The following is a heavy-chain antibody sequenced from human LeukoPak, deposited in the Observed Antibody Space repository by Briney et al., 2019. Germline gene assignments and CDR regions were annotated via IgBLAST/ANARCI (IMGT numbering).Heavy chain of an antibody. Sequence: SVKVSCKASGGTFSSYAISWVRQAPGQGLEWMGRIIPIFGTANYAQKFQGRVTITTDESTSTAYMELSSLRSEDTAVYYCARDLESYYYGSYRGGSCLDYWGQGTLVTVSS. CDR2: IIPIFGTA. D-gene: IGHD3-10*01. CDR1: GGTFSSYA. CDR3: ARDLESYYYGSYRGGSCLDY. V-gene: IGHV1-69*05. J-gene: IGHJ4*02.